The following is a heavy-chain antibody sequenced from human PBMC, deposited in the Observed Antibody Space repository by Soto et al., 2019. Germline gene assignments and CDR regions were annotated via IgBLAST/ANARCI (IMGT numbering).Heavy chain of an antibody. CDR2: IGGSGDST. V-gene: IGHV3-23*01. J-gene: IGHJ3*02. D-gene: IGHD4-17*01. Sequence: GGSLKLSCAASEFPISTYAKNWVRQDPGKGLEWVSAIGGSGDSTYYADSVKGRFTISRDNSINMLYLQMNSLRTEDTAVYYCAHPRGYGVFDAYDIWGQGAMVTV. CDR1: EFPISTYA. CDR3: AHPRGYGVFDAYDI.